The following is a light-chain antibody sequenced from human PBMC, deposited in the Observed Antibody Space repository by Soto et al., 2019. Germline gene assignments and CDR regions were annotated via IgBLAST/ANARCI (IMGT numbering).Light chain of an antibody. CDR3: QQYETYSGT. J-gene: IGKJ3*01. CDR1: QIINTW. CDR2: RAS. V-gene: IGKV1-5*03. Sequence: DLQMTQSPSSLSASVGDRVTITCRASQIINTWLAWYQQKPGKAPKLVIYRASNLVNGVPSRFSDSGSGPEFTLTLSSLQPDDFSIYYCQQYETYSGTFGPGTKVDL.